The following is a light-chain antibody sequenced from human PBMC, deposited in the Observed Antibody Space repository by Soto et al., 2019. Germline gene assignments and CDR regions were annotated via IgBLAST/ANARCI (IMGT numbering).Light chain of an antibody. CDR3: QHFETSHGT. CDR2: GAS. CDR1: QSVSSRN. J-gene: IGKJ1*01. V-gene: IGKV3-20*01. Sequence: EIVLTQSPGTLSLSPGERATLSCRASQSVSSRNLAWYQQKPGQAPRLLISGASSRATGIPVRFSGSGSGTDFTLTISRLEPEDSAVYYCQHFETSHGTFGQGSKVEIK.